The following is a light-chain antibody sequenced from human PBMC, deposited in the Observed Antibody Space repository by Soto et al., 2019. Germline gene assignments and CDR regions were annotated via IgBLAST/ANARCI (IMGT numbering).Light chain of an antibody. J-gene: IGLJ1*01. CDR1: SSDIGAYNY. Sequence: LTQPASVSGSPGQSITISCTGSSSDIGAYNYVSWFQQYPGKAPKLIISEVSNRPSEVSNRFSGSKSGTAASLTISGLQTEDEADYFCFSFTTDWTHAFGTGTKVTVL. V-gene: IGLV2-14*01. CDR2: EVS. CDR3: FSFTTDWTHA.